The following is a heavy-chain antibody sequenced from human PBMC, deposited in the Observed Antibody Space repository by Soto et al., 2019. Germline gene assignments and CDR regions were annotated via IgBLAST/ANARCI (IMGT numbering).Heavy chain of an antibody. V-gene: IGHV5-51*01. CDR3: ARHAESFLWFGGLLSRHYYYYYMDV. Sequence: GESLKISCKGSGYSFTSYWIGWVRQMPGKGLEWMGIIYPGDSDTRYSPSFQGQVTISADKSISTAYLQWSSLKASDTAMYYCARHAESFLWFGGLLSRHYYYYYMDVWGKGTTVTVSS. J-gene: IGHJ6*03. D-gene: IGHD3-10*01. CDR1: GYSFTSYW. CDR2: IYPGDSDT.